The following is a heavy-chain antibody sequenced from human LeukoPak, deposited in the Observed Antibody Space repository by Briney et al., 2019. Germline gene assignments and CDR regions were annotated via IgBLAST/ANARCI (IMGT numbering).Heavy chain of an antibody. CDR3: ANHRSAFEF. D-gene: IGHD3-10*01. V-gene: IGHV3-23*01. Sequence: HPGGSLSLSCAASGLTFSTFGMSWIRQSPGKGLEWVSAISGSASGHIPKYADSVKGRFTISRDNYKNTLYLQMNSLRVEDTAVYYCANHRSAFEFWGQGTLVTVSS. CDR2: ISGSASGH. J-gene: IGHJ4*02. CDR1: GLTFSTFG.